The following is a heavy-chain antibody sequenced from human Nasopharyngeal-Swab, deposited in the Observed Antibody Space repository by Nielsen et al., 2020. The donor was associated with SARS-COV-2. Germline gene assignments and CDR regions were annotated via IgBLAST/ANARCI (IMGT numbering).Heavy chain of an antibody. V-gene: IGHV3-9*01. Sequence: SLKISCAASGFTFDDYAMHWVRQAPGKGLEWVSGISWNSGSIGYADSVKGRFTISRDNAKHSLYLQMNSLRAEDTALYYCAKVGSGYDNDYWGQGTLVTVSS. CDR1: GFTFDDYA. CDR2: ISWNSGSI. CDR3: AKVGSGYDNDY. J-gene: IGHJ4*02. D-gene: IGHD3-22*01.